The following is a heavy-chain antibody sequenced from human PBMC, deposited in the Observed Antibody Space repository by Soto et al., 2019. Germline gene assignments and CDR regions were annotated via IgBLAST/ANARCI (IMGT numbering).Heavy chain of an antibody. Sequence: QVQLQESGPGLVKPSETLSLTCTVSGGSISRGGYYWSWIRQNPGKGLEWIGYTYNSVRTYYNPSLKSRVTISVDTSKNQFSLKLTSVTAADTAVYYCARDPAPWGQGTLVTVSS. CDR2: TYNSVRT. CDR3: ARDPAP. CDR1: GGSISRGGYY. J-gene: IGHJ5*02. V-gene: IGHV4-31*03.